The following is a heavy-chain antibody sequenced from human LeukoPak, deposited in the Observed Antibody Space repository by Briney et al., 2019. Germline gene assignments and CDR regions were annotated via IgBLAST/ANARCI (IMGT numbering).Heavy chain of an antibody. Sequence: PGGSLRLSCAASGFTFSSYSMNWVRQAPGKGLEWVSYISSSSSTIYYADSVKGRFTISRDNAKNSLYLQMNSLRAEDTAVYYCARDLQPMVRGVIGMDVWGQGTTVTVSS. CDR3: ARDLQPMVRGVIGMDV. J-gene: IGHJ6*02. V-gene: IGHV3-48*01. CDR1: GFTFSSYS. D-gene: IGHD3-10*01. CDR2: ISSSSSTI.